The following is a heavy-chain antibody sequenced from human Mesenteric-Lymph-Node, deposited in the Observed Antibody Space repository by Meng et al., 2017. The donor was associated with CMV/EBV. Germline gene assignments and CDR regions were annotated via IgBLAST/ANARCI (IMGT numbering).Heavy chain of an antibody. CDR3: ARDLSYYYGMDV. Sequence: SVKVSCKASGYSFTDYFIHWVRQAPGQGLEWMGGIIPIFGTANYAQKFQGRVTITTDESTSTAYMELSSLRSEDTAVYYCARDLSYYYGMDVWGQGTTVTVSS. J-gene: IGHJ6*02. V-gene: IGHV1-69*05. CDR1: GYSFTDYF. CDR2: IIPIFGTA.